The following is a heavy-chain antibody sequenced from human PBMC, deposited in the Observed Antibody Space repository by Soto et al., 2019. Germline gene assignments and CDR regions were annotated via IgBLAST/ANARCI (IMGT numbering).Heavy chain of an antibody. V-gene: IGHV3-30*18. CDR3: AKDWGSSGWFNWFDS. J-gene: IGHJ5*01. Sequence: QVQLVESGGGVVQPGTSLRLSCVVSGFTLSNTGVHWVRQAPGKGLEWVAMISHDGFAQYYVDSVKGRFTISRDNFKNTDYLQMHSLRPEDTSLYYSAKDWGSSGWFNWFDSWGQGTLVTVSS. D-gene: IGHD6-19*01. CDR1: GFTLSNTG. CDR2: ISHDGFAQ.